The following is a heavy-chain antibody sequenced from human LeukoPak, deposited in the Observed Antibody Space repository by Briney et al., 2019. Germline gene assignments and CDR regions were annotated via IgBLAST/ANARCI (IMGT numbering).Heavy chain of an antibody. V-gene: IGHV4-39*01. CDR2: IYYSGST. Sequence: SETLSLTCTVSGGSSSSYYWGWIRQPPGKGLEWIGSIYYSGSTYYNPSLKSRVTISVDTSKNQFSLKLSSVTAADTAVYYCSSSGWSSYWGQGTLVTVSS. CDR3: SSSGWSSY. CDR1: GGSSSSYY. J-gene: IGHJ4*02. D-gene: IGHD6-19*01.